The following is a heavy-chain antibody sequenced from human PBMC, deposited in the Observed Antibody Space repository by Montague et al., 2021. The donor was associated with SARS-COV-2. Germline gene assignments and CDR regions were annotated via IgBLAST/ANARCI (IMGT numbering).Heavy chain of an antibody. V-gene: IGHV4-59*01. CDR1: GGSISSYY. CDR3: ARAQNTCFIANCVNYFEV. J-gene: IGHJ4*02. CDR2: VHYTGST. D-gene: IGHD1-1*01. Sequence: SETLSLTCEVSGGSISSYYWSWIQQSPGKGLEWIGYVHYTGSTKYNPSLKTRVTLSLDTPKNQFSLKLSSVTAADTAVYYCARAQNTCFIANCVNYFEVWGLGALVTVSS.